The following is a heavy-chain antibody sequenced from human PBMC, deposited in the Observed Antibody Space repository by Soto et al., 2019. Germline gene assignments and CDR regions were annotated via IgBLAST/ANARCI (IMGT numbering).Heavy chain of an antibody. CDR3: VRTSLVVAAATREDY. CDR1: GFTFSSYW. Sequence: GGSLRLPCAASGFTFSSYWMHWVRQAPGKGLVWVSRINSDGSSTSYAGSVKGRFTISRDNAKNTLYLQMNSLRAEDTAVYYCVRTSLVVAAATREDYWGQGTLVTVSS. CDR2: INSDGSST. V-gene: IGHV3-74*01. J-gene: IGHJ4*02. D-gene: IGHD2-15*01.